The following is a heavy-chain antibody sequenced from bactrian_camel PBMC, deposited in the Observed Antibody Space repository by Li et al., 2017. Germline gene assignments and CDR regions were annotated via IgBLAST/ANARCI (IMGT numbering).Heavy chain of an antibody. CDR2: IDNLGNT. V-gene: IGHV3S55*01. Sequence: HVQLVESGGGSVQAGGSLRLSCAASTLTLASHCMGWFRQTPLGKEREGVAVIDNLGNTRYMDSVKGRFTISKDNAKNTLYLQMDNLGPGDTAMYYCTKELGSTLAGSGRSPGTQVTVS. J-gene: IGHJ4*01. CDR1: TLTLASHC. D-gene: IGHD1*01.